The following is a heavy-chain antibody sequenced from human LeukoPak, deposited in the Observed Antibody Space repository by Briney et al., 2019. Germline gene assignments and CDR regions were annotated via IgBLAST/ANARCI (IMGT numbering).Heavy chain of an antibody. CDR2: IYYSGST. D-gene: IGHD6-19*01. J-gene: IGHJ5*02. CDR1: GGSISSYY. V-gene: IGHV4-59*08. Sequence: TSETLSLTCTVSGGSISSYYWSWIRQPPGKGLEWIGYIYYSGSTNYNPSLKSRVTISVDTSKNQFSLKLSSVTAADTAVYYCARHSHIAVAGIFIENWFDPWGQGTLVTVSS. CDR3: ARHSHIAVAGIFIENWFDP.